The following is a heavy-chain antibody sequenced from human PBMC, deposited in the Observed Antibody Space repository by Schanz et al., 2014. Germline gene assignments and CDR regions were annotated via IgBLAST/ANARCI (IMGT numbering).Heavy chain of an antibody. CDR3: ATNMVQGTISDAFDI. CDR1: GGSFSGYF. D-gene: IGHD3-10*01. CDR2: INHSGNN. Sequence: QVQLQQWGAGLLKPSETLSLTCDVYGGSFSGYFWSWIRQPPGKGLEWIGEINHSGNNYYNPSLKSRVTISVDTSKSQFALKLTSVTAADTAVYYCATNMVQGTISDAFDIWGQGTMVTVSS. J-gene: IGHJ3*02. V-gene: IGHV4-34*02.